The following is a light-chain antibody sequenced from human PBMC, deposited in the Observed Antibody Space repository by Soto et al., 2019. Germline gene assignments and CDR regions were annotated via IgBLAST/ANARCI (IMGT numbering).Light chain of an antibody. CDR3: QQLNTYPVT. J-gene: IGKJ4*01. Sequence: PMNQSPFYFCASVRNRVTITYRASQSISRYLSWYQQKPGRAPKLLIAAASTLQSGVPARFSGSGSGTDFTLSIPSLQPEDFATYYCQQLNTYPVTFGGGTKVDIK. CDR2: AAS. V-gene: IGKV1-9*01. CDR1: QSISRY.